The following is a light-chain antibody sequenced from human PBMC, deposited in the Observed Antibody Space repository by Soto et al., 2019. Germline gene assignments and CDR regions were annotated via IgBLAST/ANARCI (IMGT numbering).Light chain of an antibody. Sequence: QSVLTQPRSVSGSPGQSVTISCTGTSSDVGAYNYVPWFQQHPGKAPKLMIYDVTKRPSGVPDRFSGSKSDNTASLTISGLQAEDEADYYCCSYAGSYTYVFGTGTKVTVL. J-gene: IGLJ1*01. CDR3: CSYAGSYTYV. CDR1: SSDVGAYNY. CDR2: DVT. V-gene: IGLV2-11*01.